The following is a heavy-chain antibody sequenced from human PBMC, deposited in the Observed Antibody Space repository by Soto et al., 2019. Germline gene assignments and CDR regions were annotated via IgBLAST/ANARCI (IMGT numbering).Heavy chain of an antibody. V-gene: IGHV1-18*01. Sequence: QVQLVQSGGEVKKPGASVKVSCKTSGYSFTTYGISWVRQAPGQGLEGMGWISAYNGNTNYAQKLQGRVTITTDTSTSTGYMELSSLRSDDTAVYYCAREGPAPYYYYGMYVWGQGSTVTVSS. J-gene: IGHJ6*02. CDR2: ISAYNGNT. CDR1: GYSFTTYG. CDR3: AREGPAPYYYYGMYV.